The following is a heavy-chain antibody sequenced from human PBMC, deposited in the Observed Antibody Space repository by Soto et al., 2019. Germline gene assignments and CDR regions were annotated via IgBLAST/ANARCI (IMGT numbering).Heavy chain of an antibody. CDR2: IRRKANSYTT. J-gene: IGHJ6*02. CDR3: AMLGGWSGGSSGMDV. V-gene: IGHV3-72*01. CDR1: GLIFSDYH. D-gene: IGHD6-19*01. Sequence: EVQLVESGGGLVQPGGSLRLSCAASGLIFSDYHMDWVRQAPGKGLEWVGRIRRKANSYTTEYAASVKGRFTISRDDSKNSLYLQVNRLKSEDTAVYYCAMLGGWSGGSSGMDVWGQGTTVTVSS.